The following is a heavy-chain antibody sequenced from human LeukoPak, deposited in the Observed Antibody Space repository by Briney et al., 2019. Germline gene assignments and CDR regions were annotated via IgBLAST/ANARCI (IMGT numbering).Heavy chain of an antibody. CDR1: GGSFSGYY. V-gene: IGHV4-34*01. D-gene: IGHD1-14*01. Sequence: SETLSLTCAVYGGSFSGYYWSWIRQPPGKGLEWIGEINHSGSTNYNPSLKSRVTISVDTSKNQFSLKLSSVTAADTAVYYCARERKEGYFDYWGQGTLVTVSS. J-gene: IGHJ4*02. CDR3: ARERKEGYFDY. CDR2: INHSGST.